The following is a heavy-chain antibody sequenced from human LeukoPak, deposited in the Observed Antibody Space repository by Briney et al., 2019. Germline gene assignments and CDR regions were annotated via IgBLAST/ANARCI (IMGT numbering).Heavy chain of an antibody. V-gene: IGHV3-30*02. CDR3: AKVGYYGSGYLDAFDI. CDR2: IRYDGSNK. D-gene: IGHD3-10*01. J-gene: IGHJ3*02. Sequence: GGSLRLSCAASGFTFSSYGMRWVRQAPGKGLEWVAFIRYDGSNKYYADSVKGRFTISRDNSKNTLYLQMNSLRAEDTAVYYCAKVGYYGSGYLDAFDIWGQGTMVTVSS. CDR1: GFTFSSYG.